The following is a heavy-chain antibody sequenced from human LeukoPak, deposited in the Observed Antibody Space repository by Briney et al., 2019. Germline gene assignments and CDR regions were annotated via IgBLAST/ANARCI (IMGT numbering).Heavy chain of an antibody. J-gene: IGHJ4*02. Sequence: SETLSLTCTVSGGSISSYYWSWIRQPPGKGLEWIGYIYYSGSTNYNPSLKSRLTISVDTSKNQFSLKLNSVTAADTAVYYCASLIVRYFDYWGQGTLVTVSS. CDR2: IYYSGST. D-gene: IGHD2/OR15-2a*01. V-gene: IGHV4-59*08. CDR1: GGSISSYY. CDR3: ASLIVRYFDY.